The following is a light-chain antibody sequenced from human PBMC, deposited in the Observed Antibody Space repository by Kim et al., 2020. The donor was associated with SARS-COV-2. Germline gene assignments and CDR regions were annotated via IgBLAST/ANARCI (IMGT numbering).Light chain of an antibody. CDR3: ATWDDSLTGWV. V-gene: IGLV1-47*01. CDR2: RNN. CDR1: SSNIGRTS. J-gene: IGLJ3*02. Sequence: ELTQPPSASGTPGQRVTISCSGSSSNIGRTSVYWFQQLPGTAPKLLIHRNNQRPSGVPDRFSGSKSGTSASLAISGLRSEDEADYYCATWDDSLTGWVFGGGTKLTVL.